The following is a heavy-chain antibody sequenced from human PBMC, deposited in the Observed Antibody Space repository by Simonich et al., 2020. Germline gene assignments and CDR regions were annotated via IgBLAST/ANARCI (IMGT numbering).Heavy chain of an antibody. J-gene: IGHJ4*02. V-gene: IGHV1-2*06. D-gene: IGHD7-27*01. CDR3: ASGWDWGFSHMSDY. CDR1: GYTFTGYY. CDR2: INPNSGGT. Sequence: QVQLVQSGAEVKKPGASVKVSCKASGYTFTGYYMHWVRQAPGQGLEWMGRINPNSGGTKYAQKLQGRVTMTRDTSISTAYMELSRLRSDDTAVYYCASGWDWGFSHMSDYWGQGTLVTVSS.